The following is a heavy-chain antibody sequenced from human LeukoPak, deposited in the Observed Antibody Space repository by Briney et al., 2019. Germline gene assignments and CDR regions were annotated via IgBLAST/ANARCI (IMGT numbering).Heavy chain of an antibody. D-gene: IGHD3-22*01. CDR2: ISSSSRTK. CDR1: GFTFDDYA. J-gene: IGHJ4*02. V-gene: IGHV3-48*01. CDR3: ARVMYEYDSSSKPFDN. Sequence: GSLRLSCAASGFTFDDYAMHWVRQAPGKGLEWVSYISSSSRTKYYADSVKGRFTISRDNAKNSLYLQMNSLTAEDTAVYYCARVMYEYDSSSKPFDNWGQGTLVTVSS.